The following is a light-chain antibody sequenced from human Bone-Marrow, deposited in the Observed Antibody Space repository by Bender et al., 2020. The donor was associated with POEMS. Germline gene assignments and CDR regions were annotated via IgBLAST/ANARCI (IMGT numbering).Light chain of an antibody. CDR1: ALPNQY. J-gene: IGLJ2*01. Sequence: SYELTQPPSVSVSPGQTARITCSGDALPNQYGYWYQQKPGQAPMLVIYRDSTRPSGIPNRISGSNSGNTATLTISSAQAGDEAAYYCQVWDTTIAVFGGGTKLTVL. CDR2: RDS. V-gene: IGLV3-9*01. CDR3: QVWDTTIAV.